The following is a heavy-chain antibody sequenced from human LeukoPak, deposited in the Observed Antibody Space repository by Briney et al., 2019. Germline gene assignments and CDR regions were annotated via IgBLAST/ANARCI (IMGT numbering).Heavy chain of an antibody. CDR2: INSDGSST. J-gene: IGHJ5*02. CDR1: GFTFSNYW. CDR3: APTGCGGHGNWFDP. V-gene: IGHV3-74*01. D-gene: IGHD4-23*01. Sequence: GGSLRLSCAASGFTFSNYWMHWVRQAPGKELVWISRINSDGSSTSYADSVRGRFTISRDNAKNRLFLQMNSLRAEDTAVYFCAPTGCGGHGNWFDPRGEGTLVTVSS.